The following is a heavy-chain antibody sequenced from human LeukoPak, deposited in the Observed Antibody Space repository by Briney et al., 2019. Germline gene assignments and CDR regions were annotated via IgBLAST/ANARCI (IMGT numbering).Heavy chain of an antibody. Sequence: GSLRLSCAASGFTFSSYAMSWIRQPPGKELEWIGSIYYSGRTYYNPSLKSRVTISVDTSKNQFSLRLSSVTATDTAVYYCARDTSGYYYFDLWGQGTLVTVSS. D-gene: IGHD3-22*01. CDR3: ARDTSGYYYFDL. CDR2: IYYSGRT. V-gene: IGHV4-39*02. J-gene: IGHJ4*02. CDR1: GFTFSSYA.